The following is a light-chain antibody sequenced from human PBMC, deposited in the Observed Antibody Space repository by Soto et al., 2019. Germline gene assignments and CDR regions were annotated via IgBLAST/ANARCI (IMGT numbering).Light chain of an antibody. V-gene: IGKV3-11*01. Sequence: EIVLTQSPVTLSLSPGERATLSCRASQSISRYLAWYQQKPGQAPRLLIYDASNRATAIPARFSGSGSGTDFTLTISSLEPEDFAFYYCQQRTNWPITFGQGIRLEI. J-gene: IGKJ5*01. CDR2: DAS. CDR1: QSISRY. CDR3: QQRTNWPIT.